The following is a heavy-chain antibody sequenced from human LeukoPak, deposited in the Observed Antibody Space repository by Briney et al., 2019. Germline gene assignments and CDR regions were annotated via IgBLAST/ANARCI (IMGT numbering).Heavy chain of an antibody. D-gene: IGHD5-18*01. CDR1: GGSISSGGYY. CDR2: IYYSGST. J-gene: IGHJ4*02. V-gene: IGHV4-31*03. Sequence: PSQTLSLTCTVSGGSISSGGYYWNWIRQHPGKGLEWIGYIYYSGSTYYTPSLKSRVTISVDTSKNQFSLKLSSVTAADTAVYYCAGTDTATFDYWGQGTLVTVSS. CDR3: AGTDTATFDY.